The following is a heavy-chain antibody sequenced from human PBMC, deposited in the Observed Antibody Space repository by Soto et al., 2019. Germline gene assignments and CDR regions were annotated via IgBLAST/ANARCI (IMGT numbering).Heavy chain of an antibody. CDR2: IYYSGST. CDR1: GGSINSGDYY. CDR3: ARAIVVTIGGMDV. Sequence: SETLSLTCTVSGGSINSGDYYWSWVRQPPGKGLEWIGYIYYSGSTYFNPSLKSRVTISKDTSRNQFSLRLSSVTAADTAVYYCARAIVVTIGGMDVWGQGTTVTVSS. V-gene: IGHV4-30-4*01. J-gene: IGHJ6*02. D-gene: IGHD5-12*01.